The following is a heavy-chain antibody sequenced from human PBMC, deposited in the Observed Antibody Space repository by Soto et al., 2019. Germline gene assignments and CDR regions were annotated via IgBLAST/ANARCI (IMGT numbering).Heavy chain of an antibody. J-gene: IGHJ4*02. Sequence: SVKVSCNASGYTFTSYGISWVRQAPGQGLEWMGWISAYNGNTNYAQKLQGRVTMTTDTSTSTAYMELRSLRSDDTAVYYCARDHSSGWWVFDDWGQGTLVTVSS. CDR2: ISAYNGNT. CDR1: GYTFTSYG. CDR3: ARDHSSGWWVFDD. D-gene: IGHD6-19*01. V-gene: IGHV1-18*01.